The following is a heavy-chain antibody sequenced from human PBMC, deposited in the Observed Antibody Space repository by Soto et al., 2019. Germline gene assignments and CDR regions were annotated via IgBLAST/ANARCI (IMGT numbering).Heavy chain of an antibody. CDR2: IIPIFGTA. CDR1: GGTFSSYA. V-gene: IGHV1-69*01. D-gene: IGHD2-2*01. J-gene: IGHJ6*02. Sequence: QVQLVQSGAEVKKPGSSVKVSRKSSGGTFSSYAISWVRQAPGQGLEWMGGIIPIFGTANYAQKFQGRVTITADESTSTAYMELSSLSSEDTAVYYCARGLSGAPATYYYYYYGMDVWGQGTTVTVSS. CDR3: ARGLSGAPATYYYYYYGMDV.